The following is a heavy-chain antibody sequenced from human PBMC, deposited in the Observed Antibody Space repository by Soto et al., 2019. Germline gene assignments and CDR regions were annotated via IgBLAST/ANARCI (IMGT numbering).Heavy chain of an antibody. D-gene: IGHD6-19*01. J-gene: IGHJ4*02. Sequence: GGSLRLSCAASGFTFSSYSMNWVRQAPGKGLEWVSSISSSSSNIYYADSVKGRFTISRDNAKHSLYMQMNSPRAEDTAVYYCARNRVPRAVAERRLDYWGQGTLVTVSS. V-gene: IGHV3-21*01. CDR1: GFTFSSYS. CDR3: ARNRVPRAVAERRLDY. CDR2: ISSSSSNI.